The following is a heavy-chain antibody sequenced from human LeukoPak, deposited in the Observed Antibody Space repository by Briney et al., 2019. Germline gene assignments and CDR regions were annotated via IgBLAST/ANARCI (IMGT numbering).Heavy chain of an antibody. CDR3: ARDTTTARFDN. J-gene: IGHJ4*02. CDR1: GFTFSNYP. D-gene: IGHD4-17*01. V-gene: IGHV3-21*01. CDR2: ISSSSTYI. Sequence: EGSLRLSCAASGFTFSNYPMDWVRQAPGKGLEWVSYISSSSTYIYYADSVKGRFTISRDNAKNSLYLQMNSLRAEDTAVYYCARDTTTARFDNWGQRTLVTVSS.